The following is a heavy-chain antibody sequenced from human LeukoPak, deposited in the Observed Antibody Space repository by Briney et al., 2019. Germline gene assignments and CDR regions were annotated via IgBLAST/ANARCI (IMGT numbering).Heavy chain of an antibody. Sequence: PGGSLRLSCAASGFTFSSYAMRWVRQAPGKGLEGVSAISGSGGSIYYADSVKGRFTISRDNSKNTLYLQMNSLRAEDTAVYYCAKLSDYYGSGSYLDYWGQGTLVTVSS. CDR3: AKLSDYYGSGSYLDY. J-gene: IGHJ4*02. CDR2: ISGSGGSI. CDR1: GFTFSSYA. V-gene: IGHV3-23*01. D-gene: IGHD3-10*01.